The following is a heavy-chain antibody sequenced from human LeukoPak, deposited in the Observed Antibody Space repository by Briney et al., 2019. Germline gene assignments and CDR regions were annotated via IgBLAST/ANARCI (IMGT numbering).Heavy chain of an antibody. D-gene: IGHD3-16*01. CDR3: AKEASIMGDY. CDR2: ISGSGGST. J-gene: IGHJ4*02. CDR1: GFTFSSYA. Sequence: GGSLRLSCAASGFTFSSYAMSCVRQSPAKGLEWVSAISGSGGSTYFADSVKGRFPISRDNYKNTLYLQMNRLRAEDTAVYYCAKEASIMGDYWGQGTVVTVSS. V-gene: IGHV3-23*01.